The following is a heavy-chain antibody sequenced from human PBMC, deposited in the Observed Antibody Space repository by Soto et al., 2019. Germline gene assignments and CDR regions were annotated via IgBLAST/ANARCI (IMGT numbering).Heavy chain of an antibody. V-gene: IGHV1-18*01. J-gene: IGHJ6*02. CDR2: ITTYNGNT. Sequence: QVQLVQSGVEVREPGASVKVSCKAVRYIFTNYGVSWVRQAPGQGLEWMGWITTYNGNTEYAQKFQGRXPXTXHASTSPAYMELGSLRSDDTAIYYRASALTGYGMDVWGQGPTVTVSS. CDR1: RYIFTNYG. CDR3: ASALTGYGMDV.